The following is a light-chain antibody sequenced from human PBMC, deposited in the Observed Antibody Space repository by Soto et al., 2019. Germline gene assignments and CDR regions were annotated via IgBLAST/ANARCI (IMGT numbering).Light chain of an antibody. Sequence: QSALTQPASVSGSPGQSITISCTGTSSDVGGYNYVSWYQQHPGKAPKLMIYDVSNRPSGVSNRFSGPKSGNTASLTISALQAEDEADYYCCSYITSSTPDVVFGGETKLTVL. V-gene: IGLV2-14*01. CDR1: SSDVGGYNY. CDR2: DVS. J-gene: IGLJ2*01. CDR3: CSYITSSTPDVV.